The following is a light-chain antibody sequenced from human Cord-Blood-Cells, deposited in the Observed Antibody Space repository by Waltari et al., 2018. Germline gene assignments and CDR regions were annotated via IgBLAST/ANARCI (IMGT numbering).Light chain of an antibody. CDR1: QSVLYSSNNKNY. Sequence: DIVMTQSPDSLPLSLRGRATITCKSSQSVLYSSNNKNYLAWYQQKPGQPPKLLIYWASTRESGVPDRFSGSGSGTDFTLTISSLQAEDVAVYYCQQYYSTPWTFGQGTKVEIK. V-gene: IGKV4-1*01. CDR2: WAS. CDR3: QQYYSTPWT. J-gene: IGKJ1*01.